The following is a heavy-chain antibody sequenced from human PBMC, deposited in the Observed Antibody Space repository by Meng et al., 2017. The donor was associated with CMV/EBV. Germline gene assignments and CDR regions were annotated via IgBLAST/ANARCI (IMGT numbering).Heavy chain of an antibody. V-gene: IGHV1-18*01. CDR2: ISAYNVNT. CDR1: GYTFTSYG. D-gene: IGHD2-2*03. Sequence: ASVKVSCKASGYTFTSYGISWVRQAPGQGLEWMGWISAYNVNTNYAQKLQGRVTMTTDTSTSTAYMELRGLRSDDTAVYYCARDGHLDQNYYGMDVWGQGTTVTVSS. CDR3: ARDGHLDQNYYGMDV. J-gene: IGHJ6*02.